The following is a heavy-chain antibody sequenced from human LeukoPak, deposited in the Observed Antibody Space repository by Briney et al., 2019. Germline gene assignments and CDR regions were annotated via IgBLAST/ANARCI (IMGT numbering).Heavy chain of an antibody. CDR3: AHSEDTALVHDAFDI. CDR2: IYWDDDK. CDR1: GFSLSTSGVA. D-gene: IGHD5-18*01. V-gene: IGHV2-5*02. J-gene: IGHJ3*02. Sequence: SGPTLVNPTQTLTLTCTFPGFSLSTSGVAVGWIRQPPGKALEWLALIYWDDDKRYSPSLKSRLSITKDTSKNQVVLTMTNMDPVDTATYYCAHSEDTALVHDAFDIWGQGTMVTVSS.